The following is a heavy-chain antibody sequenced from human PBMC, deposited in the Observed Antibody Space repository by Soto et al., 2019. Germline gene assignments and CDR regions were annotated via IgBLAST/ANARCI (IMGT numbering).Heavy chain of an antibody. CDR2: IYYSGST. Sequence: SETLSLTCTVSGGSISSSSYYWGWIRQPPGKGLEWIGSIYYSGSTYYNPSLKSRVTISVDTSKNQFSLKLSSVTAADTAVYYCQVSSSWSYYYGMDVWGQGTTVTVSS. J-gene: IGHJ6*02. CDR3: QVSSSWSYYYGMDV. CDR1: GGSISSSSYY. V-gene: IGHV4-39*01. D-gene: IGHD6-13*01.